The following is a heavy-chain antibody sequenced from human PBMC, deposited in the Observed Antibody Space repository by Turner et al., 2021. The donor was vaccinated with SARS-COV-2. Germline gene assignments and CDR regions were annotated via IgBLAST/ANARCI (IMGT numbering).Heavy chain of an antibody. Sequence: QVQLVQSGAEGKKPGSSVKVSCKASGRTFSSYDISWVRQAPGQGLEWMGGIIPSFGTANYAQKFQGRVTITADESTSTAYMELSSLRSEDTAVYYCATKRVGGYDWNSYYGMDVWGQGTTVTVSS. D-gene: IGHD5-12*01. CDR2: IIPSFGTA. V-gene: IGHV1-69*01. CDR3: ATKRVGGYDWNSYYGMDV. CDR1: GRTFSSYD. J-gene: IGHJ6*02.